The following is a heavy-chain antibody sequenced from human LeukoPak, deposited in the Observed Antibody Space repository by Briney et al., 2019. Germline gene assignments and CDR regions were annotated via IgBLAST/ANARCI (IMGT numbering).Heavy chain of an antibody. D-gene: IGHD5-24*01. Sequence: PSETLSLTCTVSGGSISSYYWSWIRQPAGKGLEWIGRIYTSGSTNYNPSLKSRVTMSVDTSKNQFSLKLSSVTAADTAVYYCARAIMATTNAEYFQHWGQGTLVTVSS. J-gene: IGHJ1*01. CDR2: IYTSGST. CDR1: GGSISSYY. CDR3: ARAIMATTNAEYFQH. V-gene: IGHV4-4*07.